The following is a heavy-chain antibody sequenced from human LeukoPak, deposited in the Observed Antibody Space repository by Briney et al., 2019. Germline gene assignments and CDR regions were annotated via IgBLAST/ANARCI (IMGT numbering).Heavy chain of an antibody. CDR2: ISWNSGSI. V-gene: IGHV3-9*03. Sequence: GGSLRLSCAASGFTFDDYAMHWVRQAPGKGLEWVSGISWNSGSIGYADSVKGRFTISRDNAKNSLYLQMNSLRAEDMALYYCAKGSGDYLDYMDVWGKGTTVTVSS. D-gene: IGHD4-17*01. J-gene: IGHJ6*03. CDR1: GFTFDDYA. CDR3: AKGSGDYLDYMDV.